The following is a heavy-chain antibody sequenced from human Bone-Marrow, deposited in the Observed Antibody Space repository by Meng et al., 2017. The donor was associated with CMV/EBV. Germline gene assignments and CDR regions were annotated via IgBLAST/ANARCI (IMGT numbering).Heavy chain of an antibody. CDR3: ARWLYSSSWYHGMDV. Sequence: GESLKISCEASGYSFTDYWIGWVRQMPGKGLEWMGIIYPGDSDTRYSPSFQGQVTISADKSISTAYLQWSSLKASDTAMYYCARWLYSSSWYHGMDVWGQGTTVTVSS. CDR2: IYPGDSDT. V-gene: IGHV5-51*01. D-gene: IGHD6-13*01. CDR1: GYSFTDYW. J-gene: IGHJ6*02.